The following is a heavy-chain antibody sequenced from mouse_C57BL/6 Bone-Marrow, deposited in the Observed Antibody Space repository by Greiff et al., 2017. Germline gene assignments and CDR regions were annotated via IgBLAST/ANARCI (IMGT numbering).Heavy chain of an antibody. CDR2: IDPSDSET. CDR1: GYTFTSYW. Sequence: VQLQQPGAELVRPGSSVKLSCKASGYTFTSYWMHWVKQRPIQGLEWIGNIDPSDSETHYNQKFKDKATLTVDKSSSTAYMQLSSLTSEDSAVYYCARDYYGSSYWYFDVWDTGTTVTVSS. D-gene: IGHD1-1*01. V-gene: IGHV1-52*01. J-gene: IGHJ1*03. CDR3: ARDYYGSSYWYFDV.